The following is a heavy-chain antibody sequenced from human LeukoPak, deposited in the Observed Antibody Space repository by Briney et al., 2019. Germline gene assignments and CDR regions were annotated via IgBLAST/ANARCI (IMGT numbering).Heavy chain of an antibody. CDR1: GFTFSSYA. V-gene: IGHV3-23*01. Sequence: GGSLRLSCAASGFTFSSYAMSWVRQAPGKGLEWVSSISNNGGSTYNADSVKGRFIISRDNSKNTLYLQMNSLRAEDTAVYYCARDAYCGGDCYFAFQHWGQGTLVTVSS. D-gene: IGHD2-21*02. CDR3: ARDAYCGGDCYFAFQH. J-gene: IGHJ1*01. CDR2: ISNNGGST.